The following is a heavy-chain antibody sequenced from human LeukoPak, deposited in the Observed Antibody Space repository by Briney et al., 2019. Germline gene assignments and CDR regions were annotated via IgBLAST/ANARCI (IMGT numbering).Heavy chain of an antibody. D-gene: IGHD3-3*01. CDR2: IYYSEST. J-gene: IGHJ5*02. V-gene: IGHV4-59*01. Sequence: PSETLSLTCTVSGGSISSYYWSWIRQPPGKGLQWIGYIYYSESTNYNPSLKSRVTISVDTSKNQFSLKLSSVTAADTAVYYCARVFSYPLRAPFDPWGQGTLVTVSS. CDR3: ARVFSYPLRAPFDP. CDR1: GGSISSYY.